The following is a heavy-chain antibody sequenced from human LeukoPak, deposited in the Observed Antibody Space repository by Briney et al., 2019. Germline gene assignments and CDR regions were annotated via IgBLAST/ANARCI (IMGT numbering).Heavy chain of an antibody. CDR3: ARDLSSRGVISLDY. Sequence: SETLSLTCTVSGGSISNYYWSWVRQPAGKGLEWIGRIYSDGRTNYDLSLSSRLAMSVDTAKNQFSLKLSSVAAADTAVYYCARDLSSRGVISLDYWGQGTLVTVSS. CDR1: GGSISNYY. V-gene: IGHV4-4*07. J-gene: IGHJ4*02. D-gene: IGHD3-10*01. CDR2: IYSDGRT.